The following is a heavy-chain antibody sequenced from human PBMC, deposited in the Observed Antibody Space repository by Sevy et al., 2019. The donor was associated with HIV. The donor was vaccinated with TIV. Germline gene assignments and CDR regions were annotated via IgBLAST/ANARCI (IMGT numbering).Heavy chain of an antibody. Sequence: ASVKVSCQASGYTFTGYYMHWVRQAPGQGLEWMGWINPKSGDKNYAQKFQDRVTMTRDTSISTAYMELSRLRSDDTPGYYCAGDGRLDQYYYDSSGVGAFDIWGQGTMVTVSS. J-gene: IGHJ3*02. D-gene: IGHD3-22*01. V-gene: IGHV1-2*02. CDR2: INPKSGDK. CDR3: AGDGRLDQYYYDSSGVGAFDI. CDR1: GYTFTGYY.